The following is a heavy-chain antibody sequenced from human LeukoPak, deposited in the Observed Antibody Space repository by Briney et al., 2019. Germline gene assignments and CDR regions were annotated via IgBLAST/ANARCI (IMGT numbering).Heavy chain of an antibody. J-gene: IGHJ6*03. Sequence: PSETLSLTCTVSGGSISSYYWSWIRQPAGKGLEWIGRIYTSGSTNYNPSLKSRVTMSVDTSKNQFSLKLSSVTAADTAVYYCARDKGRRDVNYYYYYMDVWGKGTTVTVSS. CDR3: ARDKGRRDVNYYYYYMDV. CDR2: IYTSGST. V-gene: IGHV4-4*07. CDR1: GGSISSYY.